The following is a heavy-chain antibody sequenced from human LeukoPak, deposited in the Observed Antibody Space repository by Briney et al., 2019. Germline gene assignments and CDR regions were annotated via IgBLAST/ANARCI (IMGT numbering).Heavy chain of an antibody. D-gene: IGHD2-15*01. CDR1: GFTFSSYE. Sequence: PGGSLRLSCAASGFTFSSYEMNWVRQAPGKGLEWVSYISSSGSTIYYADSVKGRFTISRDNAKDSLYLQMNSLRAEDTAVYYCARGPLGYCSGGSCWVYYFDYWGQGTLVTVSS. J-gene: IGHJ4*02. CDR3: ARGPLGYCSGGSCWVYYFDY. CDR2: ISSSGSTI. V-gene: IGHV3-48*03.